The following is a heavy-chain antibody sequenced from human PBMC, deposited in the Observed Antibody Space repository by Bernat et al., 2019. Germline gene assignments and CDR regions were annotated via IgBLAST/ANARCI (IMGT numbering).Heavy chain of an antibody. CDR2: ISSSGSTI. CDR1: GFTFSDYY. CDR3: ARGRTIFGVVNYYYYYYMDV. J-gene: IGHJ6*03. Sequence: QVQLVESGGGLVKPGGSLRLSCAASGFTFSDYYMSWIRQAPGKGLEWVSYISSSGSTIYYADSVKGRFTISRDNAKNSLYLQMNSLRAEDTAVYYCARGRTIFGVVNYYYYYYMDVWGKGTTVTVSS. D-gene: IGHD3-3*01. V-gene: IGHV3-11*04.